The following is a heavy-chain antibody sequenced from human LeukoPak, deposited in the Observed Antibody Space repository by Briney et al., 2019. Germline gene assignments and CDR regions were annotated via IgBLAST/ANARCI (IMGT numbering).Heavy chain of an antibody. D-gene: IGHD3-10*01. CDR2: INEDGSEK. Sequence: GGPLRLSRAAAGFIFRNYWMGWVRQAPGKGLEWVANINEDGSEKYYVDSVKGRFIISRDNAKNSLYLQMNILRAEDTAVFYCLSGSGHCGQGTLVTVSS. J-gene: IGHJ4*02. CDR1: GFIFRNYW. V-gene: IGHV3-7*01. CDR3: LSGSGH.